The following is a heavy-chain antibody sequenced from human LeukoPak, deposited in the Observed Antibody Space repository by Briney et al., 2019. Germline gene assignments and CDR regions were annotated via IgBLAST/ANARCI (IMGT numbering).Heavy chain of an antibody. D-gene: IGHD6-19*01. CDR3: ARDIGFLAEDYCYYMDV. CDR2: ISVYNGDT. CDR1: GYTFSSYG. J-gene: IGHJ6*03. V-gene: IGHV1-18*01. Sequence: ASVKVSCKASGYTFSSYGITWVRQAPGQGLEWMGWISVYNGDTNYAQKLQDRLIMTTDTSTSLAFMELRNLRSDDTAVYYCARDIGFLAEDYCYYMDVWGKGTTVTVSS.